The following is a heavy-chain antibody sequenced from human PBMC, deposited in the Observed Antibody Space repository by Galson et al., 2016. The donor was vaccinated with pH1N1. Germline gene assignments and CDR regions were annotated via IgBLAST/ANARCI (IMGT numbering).Heavy chain of an antibody. Sequence: SLRLSCAASGVIFSDSWMSWVRQAPGQGLEWVAKINQDGSRQYYVDSMKGRCTISRDNSENSLSLQMNSLRVEDTALYFCATEDYDTSLYWGQGILVTVSS. CDR3: ATEDYDTSLY. CDR2: INQDGSRQ. CDR1: GVIFSDSW. J-gene: IGHJ4*02. D-gene: IGHD4-17*01. V-gene: IGHV3-7*01.